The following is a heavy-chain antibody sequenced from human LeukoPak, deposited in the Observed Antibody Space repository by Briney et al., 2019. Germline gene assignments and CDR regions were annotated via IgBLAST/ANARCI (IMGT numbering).Heavy chain of an antibody. D-gene: IGHD3-10*01. V-gene: IGHV3-23*01. CDR1: GFTFSSYG. Sequence: PGGSLRLSCAASGFTFSSYGMSWVRQAPGKGLEWVSAISGSGGSTYYADSVKGRFTISRDNSKNTLYLQMNSLRAEDTAVYYCAKDSRLDYYGSGSYRQPYYFDYWGQGTLVTVSS. J-gene: IGHJ4*02. CDR2: ISGSGGST. CDR3: AKDSRLDYYGSGSYRQPYYFDY.